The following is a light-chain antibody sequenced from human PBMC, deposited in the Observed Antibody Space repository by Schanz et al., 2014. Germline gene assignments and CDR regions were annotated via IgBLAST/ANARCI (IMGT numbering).Light chain of an antibody. CDR2: DVN. CDR1: SSDVGGYNY. CDR3: SSYSRYSTLV. Sequence: QSALTQPPSASGSPGQSVTISCTGTSSDVGGYNYVSWYQQHPGKAPKLMIFDVNQRPSGVPDRFSGSKSGNTASLTISGLQAEDEADYYCSSYSRYSTLVFGGGTKLTVL. J-gene: IGLJ2*01. V-gene: IGLV2-8*01.